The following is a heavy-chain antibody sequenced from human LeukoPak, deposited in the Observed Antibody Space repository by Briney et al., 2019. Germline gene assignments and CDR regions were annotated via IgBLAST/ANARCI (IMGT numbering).Heavy chain of an antibody. CDR3: ARGLVYCSSTSCYFDY. J-gene: IGHJ4*02. CDR2: SSSSSSTK. CDR1: GFTFSGYG. D-gene: IGHD2-2*01. V-gene: IGHV3-48*01. Sequence: GGSLRLSCAASGFTFSGYGMNWVRQAPGKGLEWVSYSSSSSSTKYHADSVKGRFTISRDNAKNSLYLQMNSLRAEDTAVYYCARGLVYCSSTSCYFDYWGQGTLVTVSS.